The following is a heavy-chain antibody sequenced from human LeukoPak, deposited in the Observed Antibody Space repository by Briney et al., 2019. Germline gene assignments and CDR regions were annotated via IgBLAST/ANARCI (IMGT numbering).Heavy chain of an antibody. CDR3: AYYNGNDCNFLVFDY. J-gene: IGHJ4*02. CDR1: GYTLTELS. CDR2: FDPEDGET. V-gene: IGHV1-24*01. D-gene: IGHD1-20*01. Sequence: ASVKVSCKVSGYTLTELSMHWVRQAPGKGLEWMGGFDPEDGETIYAQKFQGRVTMTEDTSTDTAYMELSSLRSEDTAVYYCAYYNGNDCNFLVFDYWGQGTLVTVSS.